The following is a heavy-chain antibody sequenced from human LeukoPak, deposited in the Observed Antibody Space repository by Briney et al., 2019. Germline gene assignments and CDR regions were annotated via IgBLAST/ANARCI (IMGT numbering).Heavy chain of an antibody. CDR1: GFSFSSSW. D-gene: IGHD1-26*01. V-gene: IGHV3-74*01. Sequence: GGSLRLSCAASGFSFSSSWRHWVRQVPGKGLEWVSRINDDETSTTYAESVKGRFTISRDNAKNTLFLQMNSLRAEDTAVYYCATTGSGSYYDYWGQGTLVTVSP. J-gene: IGHJ4*02. CDR3: ATTGSGSYYDY. CDR2: INDDETST.